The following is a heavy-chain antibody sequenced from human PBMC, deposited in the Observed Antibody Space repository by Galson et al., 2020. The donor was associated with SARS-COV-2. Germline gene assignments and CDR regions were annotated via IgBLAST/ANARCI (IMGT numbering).Heavy chain of an antibody. D-gene: IGHD2-21*01. V-gene: IGHV4-59*08. CDR2: ISDSGST. Sequence: ETSETLSLTCAFSGGSISTYYWSRIRQPPGKGLEWIGYISDSGSTNFNPSLQSRVTISLDTSKNQISLKLTSVSAADTAVYYCAGTHHMYYFDYWGLGTLVTVSS. CDR3: AGTHHMYYFDY. J-gene: IGHJ4*02. CDR1: GGSISTYY.